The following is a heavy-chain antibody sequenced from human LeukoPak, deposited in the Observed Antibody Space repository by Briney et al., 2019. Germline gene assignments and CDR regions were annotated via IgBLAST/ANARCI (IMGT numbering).Heavy chain of an antibody. CDR2: ISGSGGTT. J-gene: IGHJ4*02. V-gene: IGHV3-23*01. CDR1: GFTFSSYG. D-gene: IGHD6-13*01. CDR3: ARFIAAPYYFDY. Sequence: GGSLRLSCAASGFTFSSYGMSWVRRGPGKGLEWVSGISGSGGTTYYADSVKGRFTISRDNAKNSLYLQMNSLRAEDTAVYYCARFIAAPYYFDYWGRGTLVTVSS.